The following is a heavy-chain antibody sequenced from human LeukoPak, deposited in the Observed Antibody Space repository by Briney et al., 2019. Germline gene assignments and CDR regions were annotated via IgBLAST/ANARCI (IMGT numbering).Heavy chain of an antibody. CDR2: ISSSSSTI. V-gene: IGHV3-48*01. D-gene: IGHD3-3*01. J-gene: IGHJ4*02. Sequence: GGSLRLSCAASGFTFSSYSMNWVRQAPGKGLEWVSYISSSSSTIYYADSVKGRFTISRDNAKNSLYLQMNSLRAEDTAVYYCARRHGYDFWSGYPLDYWGQGTLVTVSS. CDR1: GFTFSSYS. CDR3: ARRHGYDFWSGYPLDY.